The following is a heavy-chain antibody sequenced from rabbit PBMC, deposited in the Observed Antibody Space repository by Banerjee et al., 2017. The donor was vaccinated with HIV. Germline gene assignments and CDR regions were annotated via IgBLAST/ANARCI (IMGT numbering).Heavy chain of an antibody. CDR2: IDPVFGST. Sequence: QQQLVESGGGLVKPEGSLTLTCKASGFDLSRYYYMCWVRQAPGKGLELIGYIDPVFGSTYYASWVNGRFTISSHNAQNTLYLQLNSLTAADTATYFCVRGGYYTYGYAGYDLWGPGTLVT. D-gene: IGHD6-1*01. J-gene: IGHJ4*01. CDR1: GFDLSRYYY. V-gene: IGHV1S43*01. CDR3: VRGGYYTYGYAGYDL.